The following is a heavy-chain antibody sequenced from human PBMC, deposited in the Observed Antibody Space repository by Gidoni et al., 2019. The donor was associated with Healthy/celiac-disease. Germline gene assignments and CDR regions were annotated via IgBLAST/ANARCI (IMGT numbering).Heavy chain of an antibody. J-gene: IGHJ4*02. Sequence: TSYAQKFQGRVTMTRDTSTSTVYMELSSLRSEDTAVYYCASSDYGDYGTLDYWGQGTLVTVSS. CDR3: ASSDYGDYGTLDY. CDR2: T. V-gene: IGHV1-46*03. D-gene: IGHD4-17*01.